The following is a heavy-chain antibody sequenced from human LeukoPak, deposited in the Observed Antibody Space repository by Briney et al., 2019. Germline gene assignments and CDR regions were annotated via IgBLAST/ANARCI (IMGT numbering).Heavy chain of an antibody. CDR2: MYSGGNT. CDR1: GFTVSSSY. CDR3: ARVQAVFQNFDY. J-gene: IGHJ4*02. Sequence: GGSLRLSCAASGFTVSSSYISWVRQAPGKGLEWVSVMYSGGNTYYADSVKGRFTISRDKSKNTLYLQMNSLRAEDTTVYHCARVQAVFQNFDYWGQGTLVTVSS. V-gene: IGHV3-66*01.